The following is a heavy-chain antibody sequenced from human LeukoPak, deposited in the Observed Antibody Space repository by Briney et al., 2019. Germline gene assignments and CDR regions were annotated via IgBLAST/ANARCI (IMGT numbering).Heavy chain of an antibody. D-gene: IGHD5-18*01. CDR1: GFTFSSYG. CDR2: IRYDGSNK. Sequence: GGSLRLSCAACGFTFSSYGMHWVRQAPGKGLEWVAFIRYDGSNKYYADSVKGRFTISRDNSKNTLYLQMNSLRAEDTALYYCAKDIRRGYNFGYDQFAYWGQGTLVTVSS. V-gene: IGHV3-30*02. CDR3: AKDIRRGYNFGYDQFAY. J-gene: IGHJ4*02.